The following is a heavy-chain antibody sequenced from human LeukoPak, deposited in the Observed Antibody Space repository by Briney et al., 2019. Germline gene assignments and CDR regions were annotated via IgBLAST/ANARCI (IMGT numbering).Heavy chain of an antibody. CDR1: GGSISISRHY. CDR2: IHYTGTT. J-gene: IGHJ4*02. CDR3: ARYGNSAVY. D-gene: IGHD4-23*01. Sequence: SETLSLTCTVSGGSISISRHYWAWLRQPPGTGLDWVGTIHYTGTTYYNPSLRSRVTISEHRSTNQFSLRVSPVTAADAAVYYCARYGNSAVYWGEGTLVTVSS. V-gene: IGHV4-39*07.